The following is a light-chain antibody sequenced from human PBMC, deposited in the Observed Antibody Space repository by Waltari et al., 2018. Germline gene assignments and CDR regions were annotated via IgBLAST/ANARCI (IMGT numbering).Light chain of an antibody. V-gene: IGLV4-69*01. CDR2: IDGGGGH. J-gene: IGLJ2*01. CDR1: SEPSAYA. CDR3: QTWDPDTVV. Sequence: QLAVTQSPSASASLGASVKITRTLTSEPSAYAIAWHPHHPENGPWFLMKIDGGGGHTKGYGIPDRFSGFSSGAERYLTISSLQYEDEAAYYCQTWDPDTVVFGGGTKLTV.